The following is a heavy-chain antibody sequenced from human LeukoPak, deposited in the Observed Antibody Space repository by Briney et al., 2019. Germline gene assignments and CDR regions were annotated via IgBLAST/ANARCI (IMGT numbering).Heavy chain of an antibody. CDR3: ARGTIVVVAAILGY. J-gene: IGHJ4*02. Sequence: SETLSLTCTVSGGSISNYYWSWIRQPPGKGLEWIGYIYFSGSTNYNPSLKSRVTMSVDTSKDQFSLKLSSVTAADTAVYYCARGTIVVVAAILGYWGQGTLVTVSS. CDR2: IYFSGST. V-gene: IGHV4-59*12. CDR1: GGSISNYY. D-gene: IGHD2-15*01.